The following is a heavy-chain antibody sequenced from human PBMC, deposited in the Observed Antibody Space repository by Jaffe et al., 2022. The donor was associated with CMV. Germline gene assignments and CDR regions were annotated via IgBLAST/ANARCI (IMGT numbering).Heavy chain of an antibody. V-gene: IGHV4-39*01. Sequence: QLQLQESGPGLVKPSETLSLTCTVSGGSISSSSYYWGWIRQPPGKGLEWIGSIYYSGSTYYNPSLKSRVTISVDTSKNQFSLKLSSVTAADTAVYYCASWRKIESWIAKPAEYFQHWGQGTLVTVSS. J-gene: IGHJ1*01. CDR3: ASWRKIESWIAKPAEYFQH. CDR2: IYYSGST. CDR1: GGSISSSSYY. D-gene: IGHD5-12*01.